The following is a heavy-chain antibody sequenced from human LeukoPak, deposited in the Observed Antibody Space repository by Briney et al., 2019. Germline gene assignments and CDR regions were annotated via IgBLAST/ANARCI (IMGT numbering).Heavy chain of an antibody. CDR1: GGSISSYY. Sequence: SETLSLTCTVSGGSISSYYWSWIRQPPGKGLEWIGYIYYSGSTNYNPSLKSRVTISVDTSKNQFSLKLSSVTAADTVVYYCARGDDSSGYYDAFDIWGQGTMVTVSS. CDR2: IYYSGST. J-gene: IGHJ3*02. D-gene: IGHD3-22*01. V-gene: IGHV4-59*01. CDR3: ARGDDSSGYYDAFDI.